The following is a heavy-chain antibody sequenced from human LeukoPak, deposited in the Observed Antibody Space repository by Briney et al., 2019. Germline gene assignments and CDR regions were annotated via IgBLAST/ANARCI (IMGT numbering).Heavy chain of an antibody. J-gene: IGHJ3*02. CDR2: IYHSGST. CDR1: GGSISSGGYY. CDR3: ARALDAFDI. Sequence: SETLSLTCTVSGGSISSGGYYWSWIRQPPGKGLEWIGYIYHSGSTYYNPSLKSRVTISVDRSKNQFSLKLSSVTAADTAVYYCARALDAFDIWGQGTMVTVSS. V-gene: IGHV4-30-2*01.